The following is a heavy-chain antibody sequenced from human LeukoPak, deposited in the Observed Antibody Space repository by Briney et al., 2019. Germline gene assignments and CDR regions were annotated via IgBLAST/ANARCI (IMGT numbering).Heavy chain of an antibody. D-gene: IGHD6-6*01. J-gene: IGHJ6*03. V-gene: IGHV3-7*04. Sequence: SAKGRFTISRDNAKNSLYLQMNSLRAEDTSVYYCARAIAARPPYFYYYMDVWGKGTTVTVSS. CDR3: ARAIAARPPYFYYYMDV.